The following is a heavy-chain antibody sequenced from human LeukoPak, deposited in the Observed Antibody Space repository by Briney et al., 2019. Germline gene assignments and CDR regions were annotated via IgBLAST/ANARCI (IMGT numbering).Heavy chain of an antibody. Sequence: ASVKVSCKASGYTFTSYGISWVRQAPGQGLEWMGWISAYNGNTNYAQKLQGRVTMTTDTSTSTAYMELRSLRSDDTAVYYCASSSVTSSSPLCNYWGQGTLVTVSS. CDR1: GYTFTSYG. D-gene: IGHD6-6*01. CDR3: ASSSVTSSSPLCNY. J-gene: IGHJ4*02. V-gene: IGHV1-18*01. CDR2: ISAYNGNT.